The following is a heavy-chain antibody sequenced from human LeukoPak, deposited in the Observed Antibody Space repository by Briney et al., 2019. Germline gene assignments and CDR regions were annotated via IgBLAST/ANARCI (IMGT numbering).Heavy chain of an antibody. D-gene: IGHD2-8*02. CDR3: SLTGLVGLYYYMDV. CDR2: ISDSGGYT. Sequence: PGGSLRLSCAASGLTFRTYAMSWVRQAPGKGLEWVSSISDSGGYTFYADSVKGRFTISRDNSKNTLSLQMNSLRTEDTAVYYCSLTGLVGLYYYMDVWGKGTTVTISS. CDR1: GLTFRTYA. V-gene: IGHV3-23*01. J-gene: IGHJ6*03.